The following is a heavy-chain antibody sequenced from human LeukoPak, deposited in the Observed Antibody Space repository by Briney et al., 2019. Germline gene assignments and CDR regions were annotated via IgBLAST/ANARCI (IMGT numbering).Heavy chain of an antibody. CDR1: GYTFTSYG. CDR2: INPNSGGT. D-gene: IGHD1-1*01. J-gene: IGHJ6*02. CDR3: ARGEERNFYYYYGMDV. V-gene: IGHV1-2*04. Sequence: ASVKVSCKASGYTFTSYGISWVRQAPGQGLEWMGWINPNSGGTSYVQKFQGWVTMTRDTSISTAYMELNSLRSNDTAVYYCARGEERNFYYYYGMDVWGQGTTVTVSS.